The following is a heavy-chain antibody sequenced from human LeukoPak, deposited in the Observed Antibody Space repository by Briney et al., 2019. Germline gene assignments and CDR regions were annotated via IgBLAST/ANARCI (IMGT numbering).Heavy chain of an antibody. V-gene: IGHV4-34*01. CDR3: ARRGAGVGATTRRPDFDY. D-gene: IGHD1-26*01. Sequence: SETLSITCAVYGGSFSGYYWSWIRQPPGKGLEWIGEINHSGSTNYNPSLKSRVTISVDTSKNQFSLKLSSVTAADTAVYYCARRGAGVGATTRRPDFDYWGQGTLVTVSS. J-gene: IGHJ4*02. CDR1: GGSFSGYY. CDR2: INHSGST.